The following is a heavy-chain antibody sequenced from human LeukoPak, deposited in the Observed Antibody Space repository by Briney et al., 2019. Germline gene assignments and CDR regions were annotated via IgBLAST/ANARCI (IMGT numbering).Heavy chain of an antibody. D-gene: IGHD3-9*01. CDR1: GFTFSSYA. J-gene: IGHJ4*02. CDR2: ISYDGSNK. Sequence: GGSLRLSCAASGFTFSSYAMHWVRQAPGKGLEWVAVISYDGSNKYYADSVKGRFTISRDNSKNTLYLQMNSLRAEDTAVYYCARDPRSRSYDILTGYSHWGQGTLVTVS. V-gene: IGHV3-30*07. CDR3: ARDPRSRSYDILTGYSH.